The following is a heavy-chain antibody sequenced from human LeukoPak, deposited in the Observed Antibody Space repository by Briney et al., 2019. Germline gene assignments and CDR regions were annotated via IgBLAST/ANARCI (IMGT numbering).Heavy chain of an antibody. Sequence: GGSLRLSCAASGFTFSSYWMSWVRQTPGKGLEWVSYISSSSSTIYYADSVKGRFTISRDNAKNSLYLQMNSLRVEDTAVYYCARDRFYGSGSYAHFDYWGQGTLVTVSS. CDR3: ARDRFYGSGSYAHFDY. D-gene: IGHD3-10*01. J-gene: IGHJ4*02. CDR2: ISSSSSTI. V-gene: IGHV3-48*04. CDR1: GFTFSSYW.